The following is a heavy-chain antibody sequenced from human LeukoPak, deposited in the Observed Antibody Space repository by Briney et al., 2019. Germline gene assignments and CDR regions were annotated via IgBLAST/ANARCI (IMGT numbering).Heavy chain of an antibody. J-gene: IGHJ6*03. CDR3: ARVRGIAVAYYYMDV. V-gene: IGHV4-38-2*02. D-gene: IGHD6-19*01. CDR1: GYSISSGYY. CDR2: IYHSGST. Sequence: SETLSLTCTVSGYSISSGYYWGWIRQPPGRGLEWIGSIYHSGSTYYNPSLKSRVTISVDTSKNQFSLKLSSVTAADTAVYYCARVRGIAVAYYYMDVWGKGTTVTVSS.